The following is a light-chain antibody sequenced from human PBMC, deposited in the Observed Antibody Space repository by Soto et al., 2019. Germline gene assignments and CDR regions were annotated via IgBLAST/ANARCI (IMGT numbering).Light chain of an antibody. V-gene: IGKV3-15*01. J-gene: IGKJ1*01. Sequence: EIVITQSPSTLSVSPGEGATLSCRASQSVSSKLAWYQQKPGQAPRLLIYGASTRATGIPARFSGSGSGTDFTLIISSLQSEDFAVYYCQQCNNWPPTFGQGTKVDI. CDR2: GAS. CDR1: QSVSSK. CDR3: QQCNNWPPT.